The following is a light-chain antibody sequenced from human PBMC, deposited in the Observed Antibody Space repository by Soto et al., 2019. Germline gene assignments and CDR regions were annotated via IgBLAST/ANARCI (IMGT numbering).Light chain of an antibody. CDR3: SSYTSTITV. CDR2: EVT. Sequence: QSALTQPASVSGSPGQSMTISCTGISSDGDDYKDVSWYQQHPGKAPKLMIYEVTYRPSGVSNRFSGSKSGNTASLTISGLQAEDEAEYYCSSYTSTITVFGTGTKVTVL. V-gene: IGLV2-14*01. CDR1: SSDGDDYKD. J-gene: IGLJ1*01.